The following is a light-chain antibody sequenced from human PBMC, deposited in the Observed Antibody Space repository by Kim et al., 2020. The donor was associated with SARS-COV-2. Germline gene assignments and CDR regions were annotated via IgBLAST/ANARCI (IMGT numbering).Light chain of an antibody. J-gene: IGKJ1*01. CDR1: QYISDN. V-gene: IGKV3-15*01. CDR2: SMS. CDR3: QQYKSWPRT. Sequence: VSPGPGVTLSCKASQYISDNLAWYQQKPGQPPRPLIYSMSTRATGVPARFSGSGSGIDFTLSINSLQSEDFAAYYCQQYKSWPRTFGQGTKVDIK.